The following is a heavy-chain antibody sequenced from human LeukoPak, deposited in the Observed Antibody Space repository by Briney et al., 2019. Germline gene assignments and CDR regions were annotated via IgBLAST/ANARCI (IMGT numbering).Heavy chain of an antibody. V-gene: IGHV4-59*01. Sequence: PSETLSLTCTVSGGSISSYYWSWIRQPPGKGLEWIGYIYYSGSTNYNPPLKSRVTISVDTSKNQFSLKLSSVTAADTAVYYCARGRFLEWSSSTNGAFDIWGQGTMVTVSS. CDR2: IYYSGST. J-gene: IGHJ3*02. CDR3: ARGRFLEWSSSTNGAFDI. CDR1: GGSISSYY. D-gene: IGHD3-3*01.